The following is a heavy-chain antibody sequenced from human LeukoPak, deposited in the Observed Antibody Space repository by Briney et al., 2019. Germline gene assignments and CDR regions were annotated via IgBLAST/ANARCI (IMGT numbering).Heavy chain of an antibody. D-gene: IGHD3-22*01. Sequence: SETLSLTCAVYGGSFSGYYWSWIRQPPGKGLEWIGEINHSGSTSYNPSLKSRVTISVGTSKNQFSLKLSSVTAADTAVYYCASRGDYYDSSGYFYFDYWGQGTLVTVSS. CDR2: INHSGST. CDR1: GGSFSGYY. J-gene: IGHJ4*02. CDR3: ASRGDYYDSSGYFYFDY. V-gene: IGHV4-34*01.